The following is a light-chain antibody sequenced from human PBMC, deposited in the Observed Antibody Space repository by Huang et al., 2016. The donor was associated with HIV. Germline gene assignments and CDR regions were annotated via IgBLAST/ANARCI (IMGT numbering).Light chain of an antibody. J-gene: IGKJ2*01. Sequence: DIQMTQSPSTLSASVRDRVTITCRASQSISSWLAWYQQKPGKAPKLLIYKASSLETGGPSRFSGSGSGTEFTLTISSLQPEDFATYYCQQYNSYPLTFGQGTKVEIK. CDR2: KAS. CDR1: QSISSW. V-gene: IGKV1-5*03. CDR3: QQYNSYPLT.